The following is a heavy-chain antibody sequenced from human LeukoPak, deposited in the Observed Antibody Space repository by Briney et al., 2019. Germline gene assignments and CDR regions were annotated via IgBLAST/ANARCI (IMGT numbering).Heavy chain of an antibody. Sequence: PGGSLRLSCAASGFTFSSYSMNWVRQAPGKGLEWVSYISSSSSTIYYADSVKGRFTISRDNSKNTLYLQMNSLRAEDTAVYYCAKDRIAVASLLDYWGQGTLVTVSS. CDR1: GFTFSSYS. CDR3: AKDRIAVASLLDY. CDR2: ISSSSSTI. D-gene: IGHD6-19*01. J-gene: IGHJ4*02. V-gene: IGHV3-48*01.